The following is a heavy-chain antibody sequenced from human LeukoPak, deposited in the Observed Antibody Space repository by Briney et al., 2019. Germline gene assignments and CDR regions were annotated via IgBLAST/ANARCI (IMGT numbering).Heavy chain of an antibody. Sequence: GGCLRLSCAASVVTFSSYEMNWVREGPGKGVEWGSYISSSGSTIYYADSVKGGFTISRENAKNRLYLQMNKLRAEDRAVYYFEELGITMIGVVWGKGTTVTISS. CDR2: ISSSGSTI. D-gene: IGHD3-10*02. V-gene: IGHV3-48*03. CDR1: VVTFSSYE. CDR3: EELGITMIGVV. J-gene: IGHJ6*03.